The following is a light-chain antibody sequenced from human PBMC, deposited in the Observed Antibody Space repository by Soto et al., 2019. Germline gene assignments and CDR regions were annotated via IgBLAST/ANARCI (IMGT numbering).Light chain of an antibody. CDR1: ESVRRN. CDR3: QHYNNWPPT. Sequence: EMVMTQSPATLSVSPGERVTLSCRASESVRRNLAWYQQKPGQGPSLLIYYASTRATGVRGSFTGSGSGTEFTLTISRLQSEDSGVYHCQHYNNWPPTFGPGTKVEIK. J-gene: IGKJ3*01. V-gene: IGKV3-15*01. CDR2: YAS.